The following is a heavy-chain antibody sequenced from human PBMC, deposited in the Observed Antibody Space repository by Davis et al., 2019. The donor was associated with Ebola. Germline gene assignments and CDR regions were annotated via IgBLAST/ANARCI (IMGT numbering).Heavy chain of an antibody. D-gene: IGHD5-18*01. CDR2: INAGNGNT. Sequence: AASVTVSCKASGYTFSTYAMHWVRQAPGQRLEWMGWINAGNGNTKYSQELQGRVSIIRDTSASTAYMELSSLRSEDTAVYFCSLDTAMGFDYWGQGTLVTVSS. J-gene: IGHJ4*02. CDR1: GYTFSTYA. V-gene: IGHV1-3*03. CDR3: SLDTAMGFDY.